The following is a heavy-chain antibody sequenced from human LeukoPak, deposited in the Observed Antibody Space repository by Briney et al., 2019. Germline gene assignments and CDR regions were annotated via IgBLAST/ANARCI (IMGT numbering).Heavy chain of an antibody. J-gene: IGHJ4*02. CDR2: INPNSGGT. V-gene: IGHV1-2*06. D-gene: IGHD2-8*01. CDR3: ARARTRYCTNGVCYNPLGY. CDR1: GYTFTGYY. Sequence: GASVKVSCKASGYTFTGYYMHWVRQAPGQGLEWMGRINPNSGGTNYAQKFQGRVTMTRDTSISTAYMEVSRLRSDDTAVYYCARARTRYCTNGVCYNPLGYWGQGTLVTVSS.